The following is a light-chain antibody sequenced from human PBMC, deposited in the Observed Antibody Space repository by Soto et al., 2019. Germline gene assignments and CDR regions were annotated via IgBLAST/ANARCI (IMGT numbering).Light chain of an antibody. V-gene: IGLV6-57*01. CDR3: QSYDATNQV. J-gene: IGLJ3*02. Sequence: NFMLTQPHSVSESPGKTVIISCTRSSGSIASNYVQWYQQRPGSSPTTVIYEDNQRPSGVPDRFSGSIDSSSNSASLTISGLXXEDEADYFCQSYDATNQVFGGGTKLTVL. CDR1: SGSIASNY. CDR2: EDN.